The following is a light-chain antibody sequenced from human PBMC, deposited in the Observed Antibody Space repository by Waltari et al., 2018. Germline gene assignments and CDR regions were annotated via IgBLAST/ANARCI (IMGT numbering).Light chain of an antibody. Sequence: DIQITQSPSSLSASVGDRVTITCRASQTISSYLHWYQQKPGKAPKLLISSASSLQSGVPSRFSGSGSGTDFTLTISSLQHEDFATYYCQQSYSTPPTFGQGTRLETK. CDR2: SAS. V-gene: IGKV1-39*01. J-gene: IGKJ5*01. CDR1: QTISSY. CDR3: QQSYSTPPT.